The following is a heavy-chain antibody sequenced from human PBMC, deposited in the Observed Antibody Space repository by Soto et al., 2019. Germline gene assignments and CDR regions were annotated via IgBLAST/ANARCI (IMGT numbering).Heavy chain of an antibody. Sequence: SETLSLTCTVSGGSISSYYWSWIRQPPGKGLEWIGYIYYSGSTNYNPSLKSRVTISVDASKNQFSLKLSSVTAADTAVYYCARVITMIVTFDYWGQGTLVTVSS. J-gene: IGHJ4*02. D-gene: IGHD3-22*01. CDR1: GGSISSYY. CDR3: ARVITMIVTFDY. CDR2: IYYSGST. V-gene: IGHV4-59*12.